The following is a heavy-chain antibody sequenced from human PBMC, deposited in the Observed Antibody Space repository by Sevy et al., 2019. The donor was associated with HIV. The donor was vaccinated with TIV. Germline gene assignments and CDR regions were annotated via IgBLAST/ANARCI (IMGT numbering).Heavy chain of an antibody. CDR2: ISQGGSEE. D-gene: IGHD6-13*01. J-gene: IGHJ4*02. CDR3: ARSVSLGY. Sequence: GGSLRLSCAASGFTFSSSSMTWVRQAPGKGLEWVATISQGGSEEYYVDSVKGRFTISRDNAKNSLYLQMNNLSAVDTAVYFCARSVSLGYWGQGTLVTVSS. V-gene: IGHV3-7*01. CDR1: GFTFSSSS.